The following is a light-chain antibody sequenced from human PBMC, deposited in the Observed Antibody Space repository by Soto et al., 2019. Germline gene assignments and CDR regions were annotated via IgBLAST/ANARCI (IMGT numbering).Light chain of an antibody. Sequence: IRMTHSPATLSVSTGERATLSCRASQSISTNLGWYQQKPGQPPRVLIYGASNMPTGIPARFSGSGSGTDFTLAISSLQPEDFATYYCPQYKNWPRTFGQGTKVDI. CDR3: PQYKNWPRT. CDR2: GAS. V-gene: IGKV3-15*01. J-gene: IGKJ1*01. CDR1: QSISTN.